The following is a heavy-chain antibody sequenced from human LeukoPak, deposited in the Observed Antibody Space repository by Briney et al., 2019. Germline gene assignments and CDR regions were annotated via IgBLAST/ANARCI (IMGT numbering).Heavy chain of an antibody. CDR3: ARVSGYGDHGFDY. D-gene: IGHD4-17*01. V-gene: IGHV3-53*01. CDR2: IYSGGST. CDR1: GFTVSSNY. Sequence: PGGSLRLSCAASGFTVSSNYMSWVRQAPGKGLEWVSVIYSGGSTYYADSEKGRFTISRDNSKNTLYLQMNSLRAEDTAVYYCARVSGYGDHGFDYWGQGTLVTVSS. J-gene: IGHJ4*02.